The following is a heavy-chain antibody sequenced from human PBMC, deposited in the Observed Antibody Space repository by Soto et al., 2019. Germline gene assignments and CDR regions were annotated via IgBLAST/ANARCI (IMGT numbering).Heavy chain of an antibody. CDR2: INPDSGGT. CDR3: ARDENSSTSVYYYYGMDV. D-gene: IGHD6-6*01. CDR1: GYTFSGYY. V-gene: IGHV1-2*02. Sequence: ASVKVSCKGSGYTFSGYYIHWVRQAPGQGLEWLGWINPDSGGTKYAQNFQGRVTMARDTSISTAYMELSGLRSDDTAVYYCARDENSSTSVYYYYGMDVWGQGTTVTVS. J-gene: IGHJ6*02.